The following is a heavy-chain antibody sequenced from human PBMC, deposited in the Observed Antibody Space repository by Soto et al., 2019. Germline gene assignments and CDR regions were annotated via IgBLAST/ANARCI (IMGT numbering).Heavy chain of an antibody. Sequence: QVQLVESGGGVVQPGRSLRLSCAASGFTFSSYAMHWVRQAPGKGLEWVAVISYDGSNKYYADSVKGRFTISRDNSKNPLYLKMNSLRAEDTAVYYCARDRRVTVTTSGILYYFDYWGQGTLVTVSS. D-gene: IGHD4-17*01. CDR3: ARDRRVTVTTSGILYYFDY. V-gene: IGHV3-30-3*01. J-gene: IGHJ4*02. CDR1: GFTFSSYA. CDR2: ISYDGSNK.